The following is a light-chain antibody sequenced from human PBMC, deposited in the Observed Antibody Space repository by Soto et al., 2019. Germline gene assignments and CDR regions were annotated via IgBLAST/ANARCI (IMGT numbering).Light chain of an antibody. CDR2: DAS. J-gene: IGKJ4*01. Sequence: EMVLTQSPATLSLSPGERATLSCRASQSVSRYLAWYQQKSGQAPRLLIYDASNRATGIPARFSGSGSGTDFTLTISSLEPEDYAVYSCQQRVTFGGGTKVEIK. CDR3: QQRVT. CDR1: QSVSRY. V-gene: IGKV3-11*01.